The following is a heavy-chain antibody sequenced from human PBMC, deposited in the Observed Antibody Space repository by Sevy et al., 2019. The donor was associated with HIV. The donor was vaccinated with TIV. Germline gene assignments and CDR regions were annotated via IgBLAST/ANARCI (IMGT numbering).Heavy chain of an antibody. J-gene: IGHJ4*02. CDR2: IWNDGSNK. CDR3: TTESLRGTYIRGDFDH. V-gene: IGHV3-33*03. CDR1: GFTFSSYG. D-gene: IGHD3-10*02. Sequence: GGSLRLSCAASGFTFSSYGMQWVRQAPGKGLEWVAVIWNDGSNKYYADSVKGRFTISRDNSKNVLFLQMNSLIPNDTAVYFCTTESLRGTYIRGDFDHWGPGTLVTVSS.